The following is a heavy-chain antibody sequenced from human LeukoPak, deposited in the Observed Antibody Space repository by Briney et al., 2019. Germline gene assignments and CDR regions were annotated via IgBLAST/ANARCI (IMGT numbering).Heavy chain of an antibody. V-gene: IGHV3-21*01. Sequence: GGSLRLSCAASGFTFSSYSMNWVRQAPGKGLEWVSSISSSSYIYYADSVKGRFTISRDNAKNSLYLQMSSLRAENTAVYYCARSGYGDYPSHFDYWGQGTLVTVSS. CDR2: ISSSSYI. J-gene: IGHJ4*02. D-gene: IGHD4-17*01. CDR1: GFTFSSYS. CDR3: ARSGYGDYPSHFDY.